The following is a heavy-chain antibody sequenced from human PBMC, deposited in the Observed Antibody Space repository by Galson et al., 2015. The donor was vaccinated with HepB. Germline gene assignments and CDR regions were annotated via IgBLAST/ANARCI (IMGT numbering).Heavy chain of an antibody. CDR3: ARRAGASGGFSFDY. CDR1: GFTFSSYI. D-gene: IGHD3-10*01. V-gene: IGHV3-30*03. Sequence: SLRLSCAASGFTFSSYIMHWVRQAPGKGLEWVSLISYDAHNRYYADSVEGRFTVSRDNSKNTVYLQMNSLSPGDTAMYYCARRAGASGGFSFDYWGQGSLVTVSS. CDR2: ISYDAHNR. J-gene: IGHJ4*02.